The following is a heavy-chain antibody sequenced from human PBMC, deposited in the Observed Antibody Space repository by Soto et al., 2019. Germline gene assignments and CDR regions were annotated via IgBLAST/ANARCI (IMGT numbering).Heavy chain of an antibody. CDR3: ARGGASSKWFAP. CDR1: CGSITSGGSF. Sequence: SETLSLTCTVSCGSITSGGSFWSWIRQHPGKGPEWIAFIGYSGATSYNPSLASRVTISADTYKSQFSLNLRSVTAADTAVYYCARGGASSKWFAPWGQGTLVTVSS. J-gene: IGHJ5*02. D-gene: IGHD2-15*01. CDR2: IGYSGAT. V-gene: IGHV4-31*03.